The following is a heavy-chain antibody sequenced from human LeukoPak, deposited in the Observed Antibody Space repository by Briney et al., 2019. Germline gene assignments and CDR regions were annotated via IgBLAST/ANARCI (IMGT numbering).Heavy chain of an antibody. D-gene: IGHD1-26*01. CDR2: ISGSGGST. CDR3: ATHLSGWKERDAFDI. V-gene: IGHV3-23*01. Sequence: PGGSLRLSCAASGFTFSSYAMSWVRQAPGKGLEWVSAISGSGGSTYYADSVKGRFTISRDNSKNTLCLQMNSLRAEDTAVYYCATHLSGWKERDAFDIWGQGTMVTVSS. CDR1: GFTFSSYA. J-gene: IGHJ3*02.